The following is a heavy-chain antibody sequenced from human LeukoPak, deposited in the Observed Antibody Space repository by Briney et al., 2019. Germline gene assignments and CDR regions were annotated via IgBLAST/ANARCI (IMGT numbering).Heavy chain of an antibody. CDR1: GYTLTELS. CDR3: ATVGGGHYYDSSGYYFDY. D-gene: IGHD3-22*01. Sequence: ASVKVSCKVSGYTLTELSMHWVRQAPGKGLEWMGGFDPEDGETIYAQKFQGRVTMTEDTSTVTAYMELSSLRSEDTAVYYCATVGGGHYYDSSGYYFDYWGQGTLVTVSS. V-gene: IGHV1-24*01. CDR2: FDPEDGET. J-gene: IGHJ4*02.